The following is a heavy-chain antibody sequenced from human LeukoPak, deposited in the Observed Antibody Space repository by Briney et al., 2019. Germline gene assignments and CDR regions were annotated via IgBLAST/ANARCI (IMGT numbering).Heavy chain of an antibody. D-gene: IGHD6-19*01. CDR2: TYYRSKWYN. CDR1: GDSVSSNSAA. Sequence: SQTLSLTCAISGDSVSSNSAAWNWIRQSPSRGLEWLGRTYYRSKWYNDYAVSVKSRITINPDTSKNQFSLQLNSVTPEDTAVYYCARDPGYSSGGYYYYHYGMDVWGQGTTVTVSS. CDR3: ARDPGYSSGGYYYYHYGMDV. J-gene: IGHJ6*02. V-gene: IGHV6-1*01.